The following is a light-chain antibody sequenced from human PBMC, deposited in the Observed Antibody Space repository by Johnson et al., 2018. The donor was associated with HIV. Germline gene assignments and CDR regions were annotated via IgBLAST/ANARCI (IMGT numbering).Light chain of an antibody. CDR2: ENN. Sequence: QSVLTQPPSVSAAPGQKVTISCSGSSSNIGNNYVSWYQQLPGTAPKLLIYENNKRPSGIPDRFSGSKSGTSASLAISGLQAEDEADYYCAAWDDSLNGHYVFGTGTTVTVL. CDR3: AAWDDSLNGHYV. V-gene: IGLV1-51*02. CDR1: SSNIGNNY. J-gene: IGLJ1*01.